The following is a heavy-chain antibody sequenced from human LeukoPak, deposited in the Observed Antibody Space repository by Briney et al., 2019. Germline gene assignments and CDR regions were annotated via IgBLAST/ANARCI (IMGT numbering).Heavy chain of an antibody. CDR3: ARYPGYFDY. Sequence: SETLSLTCAVYGGSFSGYYWSWIRQPPGKGLEWIGEINHSGSTNYNPSLKSRVTISVDTSKNQFPLKLSSVTAADTAVYYCARYPGYFDYWGQGTLVTVSS. J-gene: IGHJ4*02. CDR1: GGSFSGYY. V-gene: IGHV4-34*01. CDR2: INHSGST. D-gene: IGHD3-10*01.